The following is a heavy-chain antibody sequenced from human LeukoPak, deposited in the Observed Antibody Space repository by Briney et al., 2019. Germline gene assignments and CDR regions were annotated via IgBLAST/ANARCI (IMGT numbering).Heavy chain of an antibody. CDR3: ARVPGYYDYVWGSYRYKGEIDY. Sequence: ASVKVSCKASGYTFTSYDINWVRQATGQGLEWMGWMNPNSGNTNYAQKLQGRVTMTTDTSTSTAYMELRSLRSDDTAVYYCARVPGYYDYVWGSYRYKGEIDYWGQGTLVTVSS. V-gene: IGHV1-18*01. D-gene: IGHD3-16*02. J-gene: IGHJ4*02. CDR2: MNPNSGNT. CDR1: GYTFTSYD.